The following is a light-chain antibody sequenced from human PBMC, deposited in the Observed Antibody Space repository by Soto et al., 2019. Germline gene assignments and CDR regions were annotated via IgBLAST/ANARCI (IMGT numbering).Light chain of an antibody. CDR3: QTWGPGFVL. CDR2: VDSDGSH. CDR1: SGHSSYA. Sequence: QSVLTQSPSASASLGASVKLTCTLSSGHSSYAIAWHQQQPEKGPRYLMKVDSDGSHSKGDGIPDRFSGSSSGAERYLTISRLQSEDEADYYCQTWGPGFVLFGGGTKLTVL. V-gene: IGLV4-69*01. J-gene: IGLJ3*02.